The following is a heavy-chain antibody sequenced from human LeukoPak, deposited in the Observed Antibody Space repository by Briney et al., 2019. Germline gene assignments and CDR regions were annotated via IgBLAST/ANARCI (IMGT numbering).Heavy chain of an antibody. CDR1: GFTFCIYP. V-gene: IGHV3-23*01. Sequence: GGPVTLLCAASGFTFCIYPMRWLRQAPGKGLEWLSAISGSGGSTYYADSVKGRFTISRDNSKNTLYLQVNSLRAEDTAVYYCAKSLGSVVVTANDYWGQGTLVTVSS. CDR3: AKSLGSVVVTANDY. J-gene: IGHJ4*02. D-gene: IGHD2-21*02. CDR2: ISGSGGST.